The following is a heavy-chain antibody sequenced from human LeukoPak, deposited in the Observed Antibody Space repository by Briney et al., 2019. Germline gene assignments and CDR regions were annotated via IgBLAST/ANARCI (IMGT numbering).Heavy chain of an antibody. V-gene: IGHV4-4*07. CDR3: ARGRVYGSGSYH. J-gene: IGHJ5*02. D-gene: IGHD3-10*01. CDR1: DDSITMYY. CDR2: IYISGST. Sequence: SETLSLTCTVSDDSITMYYWTWIRQPAGKGLEWIGHIYISGSTNYNPSLMSRVTISLDTSKNQFSLKLNSVTAADTAVYYCARGRVYGSGSYHWGQGTLVTVSS.